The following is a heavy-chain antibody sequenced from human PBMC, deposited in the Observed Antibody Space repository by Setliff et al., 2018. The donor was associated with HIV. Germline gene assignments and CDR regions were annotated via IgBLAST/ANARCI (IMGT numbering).Heavy chain of an antibody. CDR3: ARAPIPYYDFWSGQREGWFDP. Sequence: SETLSLTCTVSGGSISSHYWSWIRQPPGKGLEWIGYIYHSGSTNYNPSLKSRVTISVDTSKSQFSLKLSSVTAADTAVYYCARAPIPYYDFWSGQREGWFDPWGQGTLVTVSS. D-gene: IGHD3-3*01. CDR2: IYHSGST. CDR1: GGSISSHY. J-gene: IGHJ5*02. V-gene: IGHV4-59*11.